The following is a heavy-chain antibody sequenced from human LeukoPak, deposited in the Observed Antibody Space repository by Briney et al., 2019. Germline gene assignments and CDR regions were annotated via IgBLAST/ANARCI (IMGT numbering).Heavy chain of an antibody. V-gene: IGHV3-30*04. J-gene: IGHJ4*02. Sequence: AGRSLRLSCAASGFTFSSHAMHWVRQAPGKGLEWVAVISYDGSNKYYADSVKGRFTISRDNSKNTLYLQMNSLRAEDTAVYYCARVAASLWGQGTLVTVSS. CDR2: ISYDGSNK. CDR1: GFTFSSHA. CDR3: ARVAASL. D-gene: IGHD6-25*01.